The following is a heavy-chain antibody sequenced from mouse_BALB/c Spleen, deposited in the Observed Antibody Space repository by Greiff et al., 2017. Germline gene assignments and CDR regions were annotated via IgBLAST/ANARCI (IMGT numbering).Heavy chain of an antibody. J-gene: IGHJ2*01. CDR3: AELGRRYFDY. CDR2: IDPANGNT. V-gene: IGHV14-3*02. D-gene: IGHD4-1*01. CDR1: GFNIKDTY. Sequence: EVKLQESGAELVKPGASVKLSCTASGFNIKDTYMHWVKQRPEQGLEWIGRIDPANGNTKYDPKFQGKATITADTSSNTAYLQLSSLTSEDTAVYYCAELGRRYFDYWGQGTTLTVSS.